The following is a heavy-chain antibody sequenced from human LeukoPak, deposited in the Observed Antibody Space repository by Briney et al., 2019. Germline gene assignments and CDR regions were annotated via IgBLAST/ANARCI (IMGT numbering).Heavy chain of an antibody. D-gene: IGHD3-10*01. Sequence: GGSLRLSCAASGFTFSSYSMNWVRQAPGKGLEWGSYISGSSSTIYYADSVKGRFTISRDNGKNTLYLQMNSLRAEDTAVYYCAREEETYYGSGIRYFDYWGQGTLVTVSS. CDR3: AREEETYYGSGIRYFDY. J-gene: IGHJ4*02. CDR2: ISGSSSTI. V-gene: IGHV3-48*01. CDR1: GFTFSSYS.